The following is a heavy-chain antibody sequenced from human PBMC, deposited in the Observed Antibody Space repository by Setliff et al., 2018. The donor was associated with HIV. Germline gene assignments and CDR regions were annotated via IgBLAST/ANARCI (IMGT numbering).Heavy chain of an antibody. D-gene: IGHD5-12*01. J-gene: IGHJ4*02. CDR1: GASFSDYS. Sequence: PSETLSLTCAVYGASFSDYSWSWIRQPPGKGLEWIGEINHSGSTNYNPSLKTRVTISVDTSKNQFSLKLTSVTAADTAVYYCAKSPGFTGYGGSGWGQGTLVTSPQ. CDR3: AKSPGFTGYGGSG. CDR2: INHSGST. V-gene: IGHV4-34*01.